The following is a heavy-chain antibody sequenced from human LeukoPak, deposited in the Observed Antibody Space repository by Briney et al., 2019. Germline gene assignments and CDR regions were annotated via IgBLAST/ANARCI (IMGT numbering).Heavy chain of an antibody. V-gene: IGHV5-51*01. CDR1: GYKLTNNW. D-gene: IGHD3-22*01. Sequence: GESLKISCKISGYKLTNNWIGWVRQVPGKGLEWMGIIYPGDSDTRYSPSFQGQVTISADKSISTAYLQWSSLKASDTAMYYCARAYYYDSSGYYFGFDYWGQGTLVTVSS. CDR3: ARAYYYDSSGYYFGFDY. CDR2: IYPGDSDT. J-gene: IGHJ4*02.